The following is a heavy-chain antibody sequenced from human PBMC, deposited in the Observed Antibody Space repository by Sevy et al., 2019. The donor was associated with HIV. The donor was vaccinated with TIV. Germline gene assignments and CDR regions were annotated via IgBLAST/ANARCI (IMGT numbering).Heavy chain of an antibody. J-gene: IGHJ4*01. V-gene: IGHV3-30*04. CDR2: ISSDGRNK. Sequence: GGSLRLSCATSGFNFSDYPMHWVRQAPGKGLEWVVIISSDGRNKFFADSAEGRFTISRDNSKSTLSLQIHSLRADDTGVYYCARDNLHGANPDYWGHGTLVTVSS. CDR1: GFNFSDYP. D-gene: IGHD4-17*01. CDR3: ARDNLHGANPDY.